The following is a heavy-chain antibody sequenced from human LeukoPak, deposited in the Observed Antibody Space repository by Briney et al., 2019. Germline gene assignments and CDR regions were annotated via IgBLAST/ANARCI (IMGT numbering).Heavy chain of an antibody. V-gene: IGHV1-2*02. CDR3: ARGGSGSYFSWLDP. D-gene: IGHD3-10*01. J-gene: IGHJ5*02. CDR1: GYTFTGYY. CDR2: INPNSGGT. Sequence: ASVKVSCKASGYTFTGYYIHWVRQAPGQALECMGWINPNSGGTNYAQKFQGRDTMTRDTSISTAYMELNRLRSDDTAVYYCARGGSGSYFSWLDPWGQGTLVTVSS.